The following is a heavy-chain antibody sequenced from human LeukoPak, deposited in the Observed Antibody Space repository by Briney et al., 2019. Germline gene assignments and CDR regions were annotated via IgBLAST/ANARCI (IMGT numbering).Heavy chain of an antibody. V-gene: IGHV3-48*01. J-gene: IGHJ4*02. CDR1: GFTYSSYA. CDR2: ISSSGSTK. D-gene: IGHD3-22*01. Sequence: GGSLRLSCAAPGFTYSSYAMNWVRQAPGKGLEWVSYISSSGSTKYYADSVKGRFTISRDNSKNTLYLQMNRLRAEDTAVYYCAKDFSVYNYDSRVLDYWGQGTLVTVSS. CDR3: AKDFSVYNYDSRVLDY.